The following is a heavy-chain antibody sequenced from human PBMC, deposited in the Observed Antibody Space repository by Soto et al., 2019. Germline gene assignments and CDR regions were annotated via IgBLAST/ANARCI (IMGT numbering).Heavy chain of an antibody. CDR2: ISSNSDEI. CDR1: GFSLSSYE. CDR3: ASVWGV. V-gene: IGHV3-48*03. Sequence: QLVESGGGLVQPGGSLRLSCVASGFSLSSYEMNWVRQAPGMGLEWVSYISSNSDEIHYTDSVKGRFTISRDNAKNSLYLQMNSLRDEDTALYYCASVWGVWGQGTTVTVS. D-gene: IGHD1-26*01. J-gene: IGHJ6*02.